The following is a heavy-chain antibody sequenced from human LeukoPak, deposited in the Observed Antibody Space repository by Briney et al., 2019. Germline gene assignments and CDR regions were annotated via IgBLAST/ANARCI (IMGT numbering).Heavy chain of an antibody. V-gene: IGHV3-23*01. CDR3: AKDTSIGRYCTNGVCSPFDY. CDR1: GFTFSSYA. Sequence: GGSLRLSCAASGFTFSSYAMSWVRQAPGKGLEWVSAISGSGGSTYDADSVKGRFTISRDNSKNTLYLQMNSLRAEDRAVYYCAKDTSIGRYCTNGVCSPFDYWGQGTLVTVSS. D-gene: IGHD2-8*01. CDR2: ISGSGGST. J-gene: IGHJ4*02.